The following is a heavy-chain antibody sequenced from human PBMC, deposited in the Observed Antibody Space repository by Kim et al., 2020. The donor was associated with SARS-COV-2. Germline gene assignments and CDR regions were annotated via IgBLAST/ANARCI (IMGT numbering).Heavy chain of an antibody. Sequence: GGSPRLSCAASGFTFSSYSMNWVRQAPGKGLEWVSSISSSSSYIYYADSVKGRFTISRDNAKNSLYLQMNSLRAEDTAVYYCARDGRGTYDILTGYYNPSYYYYGMDVWGQGTTVTVSS. J-gene: IGHJ6*02. CDR1: GFTFSSYS. V-gene: IGHV3-21*01. CDR2: ISSSSSYI. CDR3: ARDGRGTYDILTGYYNPSYYYYGMDV. D-gene: IGHD3-9*01.